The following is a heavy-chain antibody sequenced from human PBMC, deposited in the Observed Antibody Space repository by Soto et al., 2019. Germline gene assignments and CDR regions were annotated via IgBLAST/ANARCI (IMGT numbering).Heavy chain of an antibody. V-gene: IGHV3-66*01. D-gene: IGHD3-22*01. Sequence: EVQLVESGGGLVQPGGSLRLSCAASGFTVSSNYMSWVRQAPGKGLEWVSVIYSGGTTYYADSVKGRFTISRDNSKNTLYLQMNSLRDEDMAVYYCARNGDSSDYRGWFDPWGQGTLVTVSS. CDR1: GFTVSSNY. CDR2: IYSGGTT. J-gene: IGHJ5*02. CDR3: ARNGDSSDYRGWFDP.